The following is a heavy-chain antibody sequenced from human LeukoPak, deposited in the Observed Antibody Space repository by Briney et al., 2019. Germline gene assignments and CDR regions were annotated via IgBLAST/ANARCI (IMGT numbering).Heavy chain of an antibody. V-gene: IGHV3-30*03. J-gene: IGHJ4*02. CDR2: ISNDGSRK. Sequence: GRSLRLSCAPSGFTFSRHGMHWVRQAPGKGLEWVAIISNDGSRKYYAHSVEGRFTISRDNAKNTLYLQMNSLRAEDTAVYYCTRDQVGVTPIDYWGQGALVTVSS. D-gene: IGHD1-26*01. CDR1: GFTFSRHG. CDR3: TRDQVGVTPIDY.